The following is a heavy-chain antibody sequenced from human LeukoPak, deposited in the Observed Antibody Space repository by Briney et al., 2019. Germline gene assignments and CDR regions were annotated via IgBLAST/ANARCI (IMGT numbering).Heavy chain of an antibody. J-gene: IGHJ3*02. CDR3: ARGRWLPNAFDI. CDR1: GGSISSYY. D-gene: IGHD5-24*01. CDR2: IYYSGST. V-gene: IGHV4-59*12. Sequence: SETLSLTCTVSGGSISSYYWSWIRQPPGKGLEWIGYIYYSGSTNYNPSLKSRVTISVDTSKNQFSLKVSSVTAADTAVYFCARGRWLPNAFDIWGQGTMVTVFS.